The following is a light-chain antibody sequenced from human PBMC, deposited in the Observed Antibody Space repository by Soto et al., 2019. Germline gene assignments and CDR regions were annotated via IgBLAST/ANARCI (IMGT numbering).Light chain of an antibody. CDR2: GAS. J-gene: IGKJ2*01. CDR3: QQRSNWPRT. V-gene: IGKV3-11*01. CDR1: QSVSSY. Sequence: EIVLTQSPGTLSLSPGERATLSCRASQSVSSYLAWFQQKPGQAPRLLIYGASTRATGIPARFSGSGSGTDFTLTISSLEPEDFAVYYCQQRSNWPRTFGQGTKVEI.